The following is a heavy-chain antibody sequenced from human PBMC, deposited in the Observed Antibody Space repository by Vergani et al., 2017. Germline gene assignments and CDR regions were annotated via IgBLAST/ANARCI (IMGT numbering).Heavy chain of an antibody. D-gene: IGHD6-19*01. CDR2: IIPIFGTA. V-gene: IGHV1-69*13. J-gene: IGHJ2*01. Sequence: QVQLVQSGAEVKKPGSSVRVSCKASGDTFNSYAISWVRQAPGQGLEWMGRIIPIFGTANYAQKFQGRVTITADESTSTAYMELSSLRSEDTAVYYCARSGSSGWFEGYFDLWGRGTLVTVSS. CDR1: GDTFNSYA. CDR3: ARSGSSGWFEGYFDL.